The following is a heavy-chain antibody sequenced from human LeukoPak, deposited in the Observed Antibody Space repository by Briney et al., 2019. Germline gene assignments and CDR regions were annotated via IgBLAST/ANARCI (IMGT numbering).Heavy chain of an antibody. D-gene: IGHD3-3*01. Sequence: PGGSLRLSCAASGFTFSSYWMSWVRQAPGKGLEWVANIKQDGSEKYYVDSVKGRFTTSRDNAKNSLYLQMNSLRAEDTAVYYCATSGYYYYFDYWGQGTLVTVSS. CDR1: GFTFSSYW. CDR3: ATSGYYYYFDY. CDR2: IKQDGSEK. J-gene: IGHJ4*02. V-gene: IGHV3-7*01.